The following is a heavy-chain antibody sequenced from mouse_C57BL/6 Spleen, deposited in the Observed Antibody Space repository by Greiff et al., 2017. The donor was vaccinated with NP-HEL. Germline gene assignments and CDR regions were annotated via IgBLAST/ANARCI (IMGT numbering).Heavy chain of an antibody. CDR2: IDPENGDT. CDR3: TTGSPAWFAY. CDR1: GFNIKDDY. V-gene: IGHV14-4*01. D-gene: IGHD6-1*01. Sequence: EVKLVESGAELVRPGASVKLSCTASGFNIKDDYMHWVKQRPEQGLEWIGWIDPENGDTEYASKFQGKATITADTSSNTAYLQLSSLTSEDTAVYYCTTGSPAWFAYWGQGTLVTVSA. J-gene: IGHJ3*01.